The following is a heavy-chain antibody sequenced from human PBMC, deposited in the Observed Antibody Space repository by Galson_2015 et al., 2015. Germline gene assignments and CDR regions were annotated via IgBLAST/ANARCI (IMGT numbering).Heavy chain of an antibody. CDR2: IYPGDSDT. D-gene: IGHD2-2*01. V-gene: IGHV5-51*01. J-gene: IGHJ4*02. CDR1: GYSFTSYW. Sequence: QSGAEVKKPGESLKISCKGSGYSFTSYWIGWVRQMPGKGLEWMGIIYPGDSDTRYSPPFQGQVTISADKSISTAYLQWSSLKASDTAMYYCARHLVVVPAAIQLDYWGQGTLVTVSS. CDR3: ARHLVVVPAAIQLDY.